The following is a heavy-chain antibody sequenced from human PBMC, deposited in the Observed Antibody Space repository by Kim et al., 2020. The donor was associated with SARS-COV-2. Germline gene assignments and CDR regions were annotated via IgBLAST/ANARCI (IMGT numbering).Heavy chain of an antibody. J-gene: IGHJ3*01. CDR1: GGSLKNYF. CDR2: INYSGKT. V-gene: IGHV4-39*01. Sequence: SETLSLTCTVSGGSLKNYFWGWMRQPPGKGLEWIGSINYSGKTYYKSSLKSRVTISVDTSKNQFSLKLSSVIAADTTVYSCARQIATHGEWAFDVWGQGTMVIVSS. D-gene: IGHD6-6*01. CDR3: ARQIATHGEWAFDV.